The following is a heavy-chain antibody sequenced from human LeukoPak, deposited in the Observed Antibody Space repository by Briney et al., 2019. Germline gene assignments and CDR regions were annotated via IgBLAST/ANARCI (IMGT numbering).Heavy chain of an antibody. Sequence: SETLSLTCTVSGGSISSYYWSWIRQPPGKGLEWIGYIYYSGSTNYNPSLKSRVTISVDTSKNQFSLKLSSVTAADTAVYYCARDRNDILTGYPENWFDPWGQGTLVTVSS. J-gene: IGHJ5*02. V-gene: IGHV4-59*01. CDR3: ARDRNDILTGYPENWFDP. CDR2: IYYSGST. D-gene: IGHD3-9*01. CDR1: GGSISSYY.